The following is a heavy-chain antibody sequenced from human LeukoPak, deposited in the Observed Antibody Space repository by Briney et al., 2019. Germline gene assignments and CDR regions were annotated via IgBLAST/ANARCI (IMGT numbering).Heavy chain of an antibody. Sequence: WGSLRLSFAASGFTVDDYGMSWVRQAPGKGLEWVSGINWNGGSTGYADSVKGRFTISRDNAKNSLYLQMNSLRAEDTALYYCARERSDGTTVNWFDPWGQGTLVTVSS. CDR1: GFTVDDYG. CDR2: INWNGGST. CDR3: ARERSDGTTVNWFDP. D-gene: IGHD4-11*01. V-gene: IGHV3-20*03. J-gene: IGHJ5*02.